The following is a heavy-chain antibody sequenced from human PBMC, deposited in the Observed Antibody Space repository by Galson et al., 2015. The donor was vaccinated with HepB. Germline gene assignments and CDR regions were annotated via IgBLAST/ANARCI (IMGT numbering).Heavy chain of an antibody. D-gene: IGHD6-13*01. CDR1: GFTFSDYY. Sequence: SLRLSCAASGFTFSDYYMSWIRQAPGKGLEWVSYISSSSSYTNYADSVKGRFTISRDNAKNSLYLQMNSLRAEDTAVYYCASPGSSWNSGVDYWGQGTLVTVSS. CDR3: ASPGSSWNSGVDY. CDR2: ISSSSSYT. V-gene: IGHV3-11*06. J-gene: IGHJ4*02.